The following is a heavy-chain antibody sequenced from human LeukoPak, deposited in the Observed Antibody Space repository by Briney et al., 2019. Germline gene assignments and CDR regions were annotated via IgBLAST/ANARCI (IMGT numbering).Heavy chain of an antibody. D-gene: IGHD3-3*01. V-gene: IGHV3-7*03. J-gene: IGHJ4*02. CDR2: IKQDCREK. Sequence: GGSLRLSCVASGFTFSSYWMSWVRQAAGKGVEWVANIKQDCREKSFVDSVTGRFTISSDNAKISFSLQMDSLRPEDTAVYYCARRSPLDWLSEQYYFDYWGQGTLVTVSS. CDR3: ARRSPLDWLSEQYYFDY. CDR1: GFTFSSYW.